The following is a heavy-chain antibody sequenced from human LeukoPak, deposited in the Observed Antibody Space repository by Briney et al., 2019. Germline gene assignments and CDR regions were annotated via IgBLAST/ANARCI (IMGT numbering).Heavy chain of an antibody. CDR2: IYTSGST. CDR3: ARNYDYVWGSYRQHYYGMDV. CDR1: GGSISSYY. D-gene: IGHD3-16*02. J-gene: IGHJ6*04. Sequence: SETLSLTCTVSGGSISSYYWSWIRQPAGKGLEWIGRIYTSGSTNYNPSLKSRVTMSVDTSKNQFSLKLSSVTAADTAVYYCARNYDYVWGSYRQHYYGMDVWGKGTTVTVSS. V-gene: IGHV4-4*07.